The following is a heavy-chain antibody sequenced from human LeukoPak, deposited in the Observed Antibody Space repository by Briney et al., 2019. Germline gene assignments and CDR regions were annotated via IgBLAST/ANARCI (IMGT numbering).Heavy chain of an antibody. CDR2: ISAYNGNT. CDR3: ARANGGISGSYYKDAFDI. CDR1: GDIFSNYA. V-gene: IGHV1-18*01. Sequence: ASVKVSCKASGDIFSNYAFSWVRQAPGQGLEWMGWISAYNGNTNYAQKLQGRVTMTTDTSTSTAYMELRSLRSDDTAVYYCARANGGISGSYYKDAFDIWGQGTMVTVSS. D-gene: IGHD1-26*01. J-gene: IGHJ3*02.